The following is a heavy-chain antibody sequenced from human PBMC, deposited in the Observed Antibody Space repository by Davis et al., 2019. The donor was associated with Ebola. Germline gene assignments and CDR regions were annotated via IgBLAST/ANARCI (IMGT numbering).Heavy chain of an antibody. J-gene: IGHJ4*02. Sequence: SETLSLTCTVSGGSISSSSYYWGWIRQPPGKGLEWIGSIYYSGSTYYNPSLKSRVTISVDTSKNQFSLKLSSVTAADTAVYYCARHRGARGYVAKYYFDYWGQGTLVTVSS. V-gene: IGHV4-39*01. D-gene: IGHD5-12*01. CDR2: IYYSGST. CDR1: GGSISSSSYY. CDR3: ARHRGARGYVAKYYFDY.